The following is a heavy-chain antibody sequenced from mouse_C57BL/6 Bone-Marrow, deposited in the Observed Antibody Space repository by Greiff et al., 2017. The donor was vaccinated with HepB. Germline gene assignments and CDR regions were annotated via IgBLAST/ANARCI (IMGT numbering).Heavy chain of an antibody. CDR1: GFTFSNYW. V-gene: IGHV6-3*01. J-gene: IGHJ1*03. Sequence: EVMLVESGGGLVQPGGSMKLSCVASGFTFSNYWMNWVRQSPEKGLEWVAQIRLKSDNYATHYAESVKGRFTISRDDSKSSVYLQMNNLRAEDTGIYYCTRYGLRPWYFDVWGTGTTVTVSS. CDR2: IRLKSDNYAT. CDR3: TRYGLRPWYFDV. D-gene: IGHD2-2*01.